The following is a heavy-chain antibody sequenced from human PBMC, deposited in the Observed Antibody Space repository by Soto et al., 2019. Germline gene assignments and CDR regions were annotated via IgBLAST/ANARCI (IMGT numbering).Heavy chain of an antibody. J-gene: IGHJ4*02. CDR2: ISPSGTST. D-gene: IGHD3-3*01. Sequence: ASVKVSCKASGYTFSNYYMHWVRQVPGQGLEWMGMISPSGTSTTNTQRFQGRVTMTSDTSTSTVHMELSSLRSEDTAVYYCARGPWNYWGQGTLVTVSS. CDR3: ARGPWNY. V-gene: IGHV1-46*01. CDR1: GYTFSNYY.